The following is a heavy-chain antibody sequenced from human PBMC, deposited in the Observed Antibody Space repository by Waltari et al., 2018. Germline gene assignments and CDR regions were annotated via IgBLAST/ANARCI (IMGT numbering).Heavy chain of an antibody. D-gene: IGHD1-26*01. J-gene: IGHJ3*02. CDR3: ARGGRWELPGAFDI. Sequence: QVQLQQWGAGLLKPSETLSRTCAVYGGSLSGYSWSWSRQPPGKGLEWIGEINHSGSTNYNPSLKSRVTISVDTSKNQFSLKLSSVTAADTAVYYCARGGRWELPGAFDIWGQGTMVTVSS. V-gene: IGHV4-34*01. CDR1: GGSLSGYS. CDR2: INHSGST.